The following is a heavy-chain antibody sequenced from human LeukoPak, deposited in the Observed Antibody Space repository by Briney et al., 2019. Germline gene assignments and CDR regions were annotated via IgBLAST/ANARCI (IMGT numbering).Heavy chain of an antibody. J-gene: IGHJ4*02. CDR3: AHTTAYFNILTGFDY. CDR2: IFWDDDK. CDR1: GFSLRTRGVG. D-gene: IGHD3-9*01. V-gene: IGHV2-5*02. Sequence: SGPTLVNPTQTLTLTCTFSGFSLRTRGVGVGWIRQPPGKALEWLSLIFWDDDKRYSPSLKSRLTITEDTSKNQVVLTMTNMDPVDTGTYYCAHTTAYFNILTGFDYWGQGTLVTVSS.